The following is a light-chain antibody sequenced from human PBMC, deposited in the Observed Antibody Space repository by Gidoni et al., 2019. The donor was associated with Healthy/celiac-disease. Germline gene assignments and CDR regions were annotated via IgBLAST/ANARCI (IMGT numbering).Light chain of an antibody. CDR2: GAS. CDR1: QSISSD. V-gene: IGKV3-15*01. J-gene: IGKJ4*01. CDR3: QQYNTWPLA. Sequence: EMEMTQSPATLSVSPGERATLACRASQSISSDLAWYQQKPGQAPRLLIYGASTRATGIPARFSGSGSGTEFTLTISSLQSEDFVVYYCQQYNTWPLAFGGGTKVEIK.